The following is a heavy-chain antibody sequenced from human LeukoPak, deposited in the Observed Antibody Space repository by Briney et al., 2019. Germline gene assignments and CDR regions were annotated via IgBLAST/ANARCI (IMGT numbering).Heavy chain of an antibody. V-gene: IGHV1-69*05. CDR1: GGTFSSYA. J-gene: IGHJ6*03. Sequence: SVKVSCKASGGTFSSYAISWVRQAPGQGLEWMEGIIPIFGTANYAQKFQGRVTITTDESTNTAYMGLSSLRSEDTAVYYCARDREDIVVVPAAKGGYYYYYMDVWGKGTTVTVSS. CDR2: IIPIFGTA. D-gene: IGHD2-2*01. CDR3: ARDREDIVVVPAAKGGYYYYYMDV.